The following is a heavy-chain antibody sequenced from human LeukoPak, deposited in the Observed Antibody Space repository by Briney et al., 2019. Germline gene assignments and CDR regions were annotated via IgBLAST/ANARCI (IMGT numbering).Heavy chain of an antibody. CDR2: INPNSGGT. D-gene: IGHD2-2*02. CDR3: ARVVGYCSSTSCYTGKRTHYMDV. J-gene: IGHJ6*03. V-gene: IGHV1-2*02. CDR1: GYTFTGYY. Sequence: ASVKVSCKASGYTFTGYYMHWVRQAPGQGLEWMGWINPNSGGTNYAQKFQGRVTMTRDTSISTAYMELSRLRSDDTAVYYCARVVGYCSSTSCYTGKRTHYMDVWGKGTTVTVSS.